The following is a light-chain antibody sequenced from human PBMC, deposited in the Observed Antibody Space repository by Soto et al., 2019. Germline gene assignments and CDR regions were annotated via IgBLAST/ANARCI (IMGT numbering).Light chain of an antibody. V-gene: IGLV2-14*01. J-gene: IGLJ1*01. CDR1: SSDVGGYNY. CDR3: SPYTSSSTYV. Sequence: QSALAQPASVSGSPGQSITISCTGTSSDVGGYNYVSWYQQHPGKAPKLMIYEVSDRPSGVSNRFSGSKSGDTASLTISGLPPDNEPEYHTSPYTSSSTYVFGTGTKVTVL. CDR2: EVS.